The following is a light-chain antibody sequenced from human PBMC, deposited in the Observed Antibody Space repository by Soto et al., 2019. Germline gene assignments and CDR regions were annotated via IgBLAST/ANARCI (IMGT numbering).Light chain of an antibody. V-gene: IGKV2-28*01. J-gene: IGKJ2*01. CDR1: QSLLHSNGYNY. Sequence: DIVMTQSPLSLPVTPGEPASISCRSSQSLLHSNGYNYLDWYLQKPGQSPQLLIYLGSNRASGVPDRFSGSGSGTDFTLKISRVEAEDVGVYYCMQALQTEYTFGQGTKLDIK. CDR3: MQALQTEYT. CDR2: LGS.